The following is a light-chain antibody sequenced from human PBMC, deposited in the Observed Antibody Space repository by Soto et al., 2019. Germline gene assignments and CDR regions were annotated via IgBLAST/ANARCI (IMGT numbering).Light chain of an antibody. CDR1: QGITNW. CDR3: QQANSFPLT. CDR2: AAS. J-gene: IGKJ4*01. V-gene: IGKV1-12*01. Sequence: IHMTQSASSVSASVGHRVTITCRASQGITNWLAWYQQKTGKAPKLLIYAASGLPSGVPSRFSGSLSGTDFNLTISSLQPEDFATYYCQQANSFPLTFGGGTKVDIK.